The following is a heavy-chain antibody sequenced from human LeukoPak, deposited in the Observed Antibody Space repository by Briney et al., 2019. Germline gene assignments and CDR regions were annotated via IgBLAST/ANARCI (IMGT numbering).Heavy chain of an antibody. CDR2: IIGSGGST. CDR1: GFTFSTYA. D-gene: IGHD5-12*01. V-gene: IGHV3-23*01. Sequence: PGGSLRLSCAASGFTFSTYAMSWVRQAPGKGLEWVSAIIGSGGSTYYADSVKGRFTISRDNSKNTLYLQMNSLRAEDTAVYYCAKGEVGGYPLFFGYWGQGTLVTVSS. J-gene: IGHJ4*02. CDR3: AKGEVGGYPLFFGY.